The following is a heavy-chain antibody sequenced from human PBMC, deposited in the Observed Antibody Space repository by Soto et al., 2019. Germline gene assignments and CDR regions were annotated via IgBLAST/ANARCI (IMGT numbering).Heavy chain of an antibody. CDR1: GDTFSFYT. CDR2: INPNISKT. Sequence: SVKVSCKASGDTFSFYTINWVRQAPGLGLEWMGRINPNISKTSYAQKFQGRVTITADESTSTAYMELSSLRSEDTAVYYCARGAPSFLEWLSFDYWGQGTLVTVSS. D-gene: IGHD3-3*01. CDR3: ARGAPSFLEWLSFDY. V-gene: IGHV1-69*08. J-gene: IGHJ4*02.